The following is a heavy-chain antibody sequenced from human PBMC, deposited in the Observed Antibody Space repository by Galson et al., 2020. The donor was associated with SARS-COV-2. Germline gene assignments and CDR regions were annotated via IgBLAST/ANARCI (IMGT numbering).Heavy chain of an antibody. J-gene: IGHJ6*03. V-gene: IGHV4-4*02. CDR1: GGSISSSDW. Sequence: SETLSLTCAVSGGSISSSDWWGWVRQPPGQGLAWIGEIYHSGYINYNPSLKSRVTMSVDTSKNQFSLKLSSVTAADTALYYCSRIIVTAYYFSYMDVWGKGTTVTVSS. D-gene: IGHD2-21*02. CDR3: SRIIVTAYYFSYMDV. CDR2: IYHSGYI.